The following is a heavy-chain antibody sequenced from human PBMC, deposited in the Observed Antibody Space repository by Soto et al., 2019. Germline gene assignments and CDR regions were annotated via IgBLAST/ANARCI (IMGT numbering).Heavy chain of an antibody. CDR3: AKEEGDSSGSYVTFPDS. J-gene: IGHJ4*02. CDR1: VFMFSYYG. Sequence: PGGSLRLSCAVSVFMFSYYGIHWVRQPPGKGLEWVAVISYDGSNKYYADSAKGRFTISRDNSKNTLYLQMNSLRAEDTAVYYCAKEEGDSSGSYVTFPDSWGQGTLVTVSS. CDR2: ISYDGSNK. D-gene: IGHD3-22*01. V-gene: IGHV3-30*18.